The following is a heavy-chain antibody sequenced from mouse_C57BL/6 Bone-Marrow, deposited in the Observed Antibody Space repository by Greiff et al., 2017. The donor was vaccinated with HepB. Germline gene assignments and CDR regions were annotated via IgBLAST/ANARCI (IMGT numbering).Heavy chain of an antibody. V-gene: IGHV1-63*01. J-gene: IGHJ1*03. CDR3: ARGVYFDV. CDR2: IYPGGGYT. Sequence: QVHVKQSGAELVRPGTSVKMSCKASGYTFTNYWIGWAKQRPGHGLEWIGDIYPGGGYTNYNEKFKGKATLTADKSSSTAYMQFSSLTSEDSAIYYCARGVYFDVWGTGTTVTVSS. CDR1: GYTFTNYW.